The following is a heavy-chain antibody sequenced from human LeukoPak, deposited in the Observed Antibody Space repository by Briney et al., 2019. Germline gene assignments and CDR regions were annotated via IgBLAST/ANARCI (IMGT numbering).Heavy chain of an antibody. J-gene: IGHJ5*02. D-gene: IGHD2-21*02. CDR3: ARGGPVTAVSVS. V-gene: IGHV4-59*01. Sequence: KPSETLSLTCTVSGVSISSYYWNWIRQPPGKGLEWIGYISHSGSTNYNPSLKSRVTMSVDTSKNQFSLKLTSVTAADTAVYHCARGGPVTAVSVSWGQETLVTVSS. CDR2: ISHSGST. CDR1: GVSISSYY.